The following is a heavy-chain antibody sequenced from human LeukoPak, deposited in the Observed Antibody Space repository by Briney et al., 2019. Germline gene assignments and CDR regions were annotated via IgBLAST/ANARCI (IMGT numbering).Heavy chain of an antibody. CDR1: GFTFSNYW. J-gene: IGHJ5*02. V-gene: IGHV3-74*01. Sequence: GGSLGLSGVASGFTFSNYWWHWFGKPPGKGLVWVSRIYVDGRTTNYADSVKGRFTISRDNAKNTVYLEMNSLSVEDTATYYCIRDFRSADLWGQGTLVTVTS. CDR2: IYVDGRTT. CDR3: IRDFRSADL.